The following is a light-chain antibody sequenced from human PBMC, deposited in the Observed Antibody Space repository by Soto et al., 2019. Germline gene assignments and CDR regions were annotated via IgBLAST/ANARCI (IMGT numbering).Light chain of an antibody. CDR1: QSVSSSY. CDR3: QQYGSSPGT. J-gene: IGKJ1*01. CDR2: GAS. Sequence: EIVLTQSPSTLSLSPGDKATLSCRASQSVSSSYLAWYQQKPGQAPRLLIYGASSRATGIPDRFSGSGSGTDFTLTISRLEPEDFAVYYCQQYGSSPGTFGQGTKVDI. V-gene: IGKV3-20*01.